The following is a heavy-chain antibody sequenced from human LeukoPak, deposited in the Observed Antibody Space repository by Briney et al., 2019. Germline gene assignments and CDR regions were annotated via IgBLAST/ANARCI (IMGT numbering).Heavy chain of an antibody. V-gene: IGHV4-61*01. CDR1: GASVSSASY. CDR2: IYNGVNT. J-gene: IGHJ5*02. CDR3: ARSRAFNSGAFDP. Sequence: SETLSLTCTVTGASVSSASYWTWIRQPPGKGVEWIAHIYNGVNTNYNPSLKSRVTISVDTSKNQFSLRLNSVTAADTAVYYCARSRAFNSGAFDPWGQGSLVTVSS. D-gene: IGHD1-26*01.